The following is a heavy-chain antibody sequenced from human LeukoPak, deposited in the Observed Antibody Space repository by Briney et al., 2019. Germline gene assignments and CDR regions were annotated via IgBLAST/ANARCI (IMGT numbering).Heavy chain of an antibody. CDR3: ARASVEMATIIAFDI. CDR1: GGSISSYY. Sequence: SETLSLTCTVSGGSISSYYWSWIRQPPGKGLEWIGYIYYSGSTNYNPSLKSRVTISVDTSKNQFSLKLSSVTAADTAVYYCARASVEMATIIAFDIWGQGTVVTVSS. D-gene: IGHD5-24*01. CDR2: IYYSGST. J-gene: IGHJ3*02. V-gene: IGHV4-59*01.